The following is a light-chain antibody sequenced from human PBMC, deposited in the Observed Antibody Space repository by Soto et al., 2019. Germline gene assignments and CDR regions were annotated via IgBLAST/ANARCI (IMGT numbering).Light chain of an antibody. J-gene: IGKJ2*01. CDR1: QSIGDA. Sequence: DIQMTQSPSTLSASVGDRVTVTCRASQSIGDALAWYQQKPGKAPNLLISKASTLESGVPSRFSGSGSGTEFTLTISSLQPDDFTTYYCQHYYRYLTFGQGTKLEI. CDR2: KAS. CDR3: QHYYRYLT. V-gene: IGKV1-5*03.